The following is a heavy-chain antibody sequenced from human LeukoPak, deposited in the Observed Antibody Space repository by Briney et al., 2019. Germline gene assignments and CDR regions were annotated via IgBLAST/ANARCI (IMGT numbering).Heavy chain of an antibody. Sequence: SETLSLTCAASGFSFNGYYLSWVRQPPGKGLKWIGSMYYSASTNYNPSLKRGVTISGDTSKNQFSLKLTSVTAADTAVYSCAVVSAGVPTVYWGQGSLVTVSS. CDR2: MYYSAST. V-gene: IGHV4-59*01. D-gene: IGHD4-17*01. CDR3: AVVSAGVPTVY. CDR1: GFSFNGYY. J-gene: IGHJ4*02.